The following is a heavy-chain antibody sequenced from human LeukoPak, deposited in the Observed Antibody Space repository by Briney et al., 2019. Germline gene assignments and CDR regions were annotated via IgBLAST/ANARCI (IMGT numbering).Heavy chain of an antibody. CDR3: ARDGWTERHYYYYGMDV. CDR2: IIPILGIA. D-gene: IGHD2-15*01. V-gene: IGHV1-69*04. J-gene: IGHJ6*02. CDR1: GGTFSSYA. Sequence: ASVKVSCKASGGTFSSYAISWVRQAPGQGLEWMGRIIPILGIANYAQKFQGRVTITADKSTSTAYMELSSLRSEDTAVHYCARDGWTERHYYYYGMDVWGQGTTVTVSS.